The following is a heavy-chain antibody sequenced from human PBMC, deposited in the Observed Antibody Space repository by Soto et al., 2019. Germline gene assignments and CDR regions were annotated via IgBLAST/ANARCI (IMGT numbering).Heavy chain of an antibody. CDR3: ARVPYCSITCGYPITHYGIDL. CDR1: GGTFSSYA. Sequence: SVNLSCTASGGTFSSYAISWVRQAPGQGLEWMGGIIPIFGTANYAQKFQGRVTITADESTSTAYMELSSLRSEDTAVYYCARVPYCSITCGYPITHYGIDLCAPGTQVTLS. D-gene: IGHD2-2*01. V-gene: IGHV1-69*13. J-gene: IGHJ6*02. CDR2: IIPIFGTA.